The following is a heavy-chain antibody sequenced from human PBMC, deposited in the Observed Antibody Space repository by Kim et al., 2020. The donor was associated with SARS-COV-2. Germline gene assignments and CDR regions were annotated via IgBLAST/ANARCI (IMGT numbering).Heavy chain of an antibody. Sequence: SETLSLTCTVSGGSISSYYWSWIRQPPGKGLEWIGYIYYSGSTNYNPSLKSRVTISVDTSKNQFSLKLSSVTAADTAVYYCARRKYHDYWGQGTLVTVSS. J-gene: IGHJ4*02. CDR1: GGSISSYY. CDR3: ARRKYHDY. CDR2: IYYSGST. V-gene: IGHV4-59*01. D-gene: IGHD2-2*01.